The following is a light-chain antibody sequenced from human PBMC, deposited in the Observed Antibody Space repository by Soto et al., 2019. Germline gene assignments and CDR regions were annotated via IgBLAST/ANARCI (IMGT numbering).Light chain of an antibody. V-gene: IGKV3D-20*01. J-gene: IGKJ4*01. CDR1: QSVSSY. CDR2: DAS. Sequence: EIVLTQSPSSLSASPGDRATISCRASQSVSSYLAWYQQKPGLAPRLLIYDASSRATGIPDRFSGSGSGTDLTLTINSLEPEDFAVYYCQQYCSSPLTFGGGTKVDIK. CDR3: QQYCSSPLT.